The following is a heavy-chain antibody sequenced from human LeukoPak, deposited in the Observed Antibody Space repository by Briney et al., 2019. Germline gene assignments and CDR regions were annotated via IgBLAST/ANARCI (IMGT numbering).Heavy chain of an antibody. J-gene: IGHJ4*02. Sequence: SETLSLTCTVSGGSISSYYWSWIRQPPGKGLEWIGYIYYSGSTNYNPSLKSRVTISVDTSKNQFSLKLSSVTAADTAVYYCAREPIYCSTTSCNYYFDCWGQGTLVTVSS. CDR3: AREPIYCSTTSCNYYFDC. V-gene: IGHV4-59*01. D-gene: IGHD2-2*01. CDR2: IYYSGST. CDR1: GGSISSYY.